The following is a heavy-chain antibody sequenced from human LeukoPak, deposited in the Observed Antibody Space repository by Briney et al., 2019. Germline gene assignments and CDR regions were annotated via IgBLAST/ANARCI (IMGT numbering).Heavy chain of an antibody. D-gene: IGHD3-10*01. CDR3: ARPYNWNLIPMVRGVTDNAFDI. J-gene: IGHJ3*02. Sequence: VASVKVSCKASGYTFTSYYMHWVRQAPGQGLEWMGIINPSGGSTSYAQKFQGRVTMTRDTSTSTVYMELSSLRSEDTAVYYCARPYNWNLIPMVRGVTDNAFDIWGQRTMVTVSS. CDR1: GYTFTSYY. V-gene: IGHV1-46*01. CDR2: INPSGGST.